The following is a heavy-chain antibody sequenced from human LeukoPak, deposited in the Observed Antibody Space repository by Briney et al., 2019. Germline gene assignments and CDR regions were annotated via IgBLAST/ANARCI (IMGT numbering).Heavy chain of an antibody. Sequence: SVKVSCKASGYTFTSYAISWVRQAPGQGLEWMGGIIPIFGTANYAQKFQGRVTITADESTSTAYMELSSLRSEDTAVYYCASYYYDSSGYDYYFDYWGQGTLVTVSS. CDR2: IIPIFGTA. CDR3: ASYYYDSSGYDYYFDY. J-gene: IGHJ4*02. CDR1: GYTFTSYA. D-gene: IGHD3-22*01. V-gene: IGHV1-69*13.